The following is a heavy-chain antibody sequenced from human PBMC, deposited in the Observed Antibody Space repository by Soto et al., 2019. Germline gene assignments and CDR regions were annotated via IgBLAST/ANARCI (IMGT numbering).Heavy chain of an antibody. V-gene: IGHV4-39*01. Sequence: SETLSLTCTVSGGSISSSSYYWGWIRQPPGKGLAWIATIYYTGSTYYNPSLKSRVTISVDTSKNQVSLKLSSVTAADTAVYYCARLGFDGASRYFDYWGQGTLVTVSS. CDR1: GGSISSSSYY. D-gene: IGHD3-9*01. CDR3: ARLGFDGASRYFDY. J-gene: IGHJ4*02. CDR2: IYYTGST.